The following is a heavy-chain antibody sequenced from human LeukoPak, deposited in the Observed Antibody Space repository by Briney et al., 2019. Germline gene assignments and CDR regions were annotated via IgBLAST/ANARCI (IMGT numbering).Heavy chain of an antibody. CDR1: GGSFSGYY. CDR3: ARGYCSSTSCYRTPRYFDL. V-gene: IGHV4-34*01. CDR2: INHSGST. Sequence: SKTLSLTCAVYGGSFSGYYWSWIRQPPGKGLEWIGEINHSGSTNYNPSLKSRVTISVDTSKNQFSLKLSSMTAADTAVYYCARGYCSSTSCYRTPRYFDLWGRGTLVTVSS. J-gene: IGHJ2*01. D-gene: IGHD2-2*02.